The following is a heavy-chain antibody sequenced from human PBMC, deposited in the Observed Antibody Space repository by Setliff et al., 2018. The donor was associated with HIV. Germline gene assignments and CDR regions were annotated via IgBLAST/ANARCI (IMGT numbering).Heavy chain of an antibody. D-gene: IGHD1-26*01. J-gene: IGHJ5*02. CDR1: GGSIDSTSYY. V-gene: IGHV4-31*03. CDR3: AKEGNSVDNWLDP. CDR2: IYHTGKT. Sequence: TLSLTCTVSGGSIDSTSYYWGWIRQPPGGGLEWIGYIYHTGKTYYNPSLQSRIIMSLDMSQNQFSLKLSSVTAADTAVYYCAKEGNSVDNWLDPWGPGTLVTVSS.